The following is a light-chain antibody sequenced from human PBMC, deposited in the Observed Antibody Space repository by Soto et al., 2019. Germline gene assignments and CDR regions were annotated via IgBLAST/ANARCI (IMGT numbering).Light chain of an antibody. CDR2: VAS. J-gene: IGKJ1*01. V-gene: IGKV3-15*01. CDR1: QRFGGN. CDR3: QQYNNWPPWT. Sequence: ELGRRHSPATLLGSPGEKATLSCGPSQRFGGNLACSRRKPGQAPRLRIYVASTRATGFPARFSGSGSGTEFTLTISSLQSEDFAVYYCQQYNNWPPWTFGQGTKVEIK.